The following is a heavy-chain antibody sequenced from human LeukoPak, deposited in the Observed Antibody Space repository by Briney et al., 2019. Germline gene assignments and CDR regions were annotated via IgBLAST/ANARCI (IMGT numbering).Heavy chain of an antibody. D-gene: IGHD6-13*01. J-gene: IGHJ4*02. V-gene: IGHV3-23*01. CDR2: ISGSGATT. Sequence: PGGSLRLSCAASGFTFPDYAVSWVRQAPGKGLEWVSAISGSGATTYYPDHVKGRFTITRDNAKNSLYLQMNSLRAEDTAVYYCARGRAAAGYFDYWGQGTLVTVSS. CDR3: ARGRAAAGYFDY. CDR1: GFTFPDYA.